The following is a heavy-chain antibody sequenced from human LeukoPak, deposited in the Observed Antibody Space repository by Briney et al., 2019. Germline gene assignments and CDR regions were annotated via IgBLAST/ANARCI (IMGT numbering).Heavy chain of an antibody. CDR1: GGSISNYY. D-gene: IGHD3-3*02. V-gene: IGHV4-4*07. Sequence: SETLSLTCTVSGGSISNYYWTWIRQPAGKGLEWIGRIYSSGSTNFNPSLKSRVTISVDTSKNQFSLKLSSVTAADTAVYYCARGQFWSGYSIWGQGTLVTVSS. CDR2: IYSSGST. J-gene: IGHJ4*02. CDR3: ARGQFWSGYSI.